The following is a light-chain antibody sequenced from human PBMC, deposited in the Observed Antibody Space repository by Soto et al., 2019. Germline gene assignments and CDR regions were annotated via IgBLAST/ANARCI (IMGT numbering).Light chain of an antibody. CDR3: CSYAGSSTHV. V-gene: IGLV2-23*01. Sequence: QSALTQPASVAGSPGQSITISCTGTSSDVGSYNLVSWYQQHPGKAPKFMIYEATKRPSGVSNRFPGSKSGNTASLTISGLQADDEADYYCCSYAGSSTHVFGTGTKVTVL. J-gene: IGLJ1*01. CDR2: EAT. CDR1: SSDVGSYNL.